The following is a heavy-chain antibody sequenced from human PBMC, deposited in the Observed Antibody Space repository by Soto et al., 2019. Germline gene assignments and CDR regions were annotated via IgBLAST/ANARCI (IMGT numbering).Heavy chain of an antibody. Sequence: SETLSLTCTFSGGSISSSSYYWGWIRQPPGKGLEWIGSIYYSGSTYYNPSLKSRVTISVDTSKNQFSLKLSSVTAADTAVYYCARHRDGYNLFDYWGQGTLVTVSS. V-gene: IGHV4-39*01. D-gene: IGHD5-12*01. CDR2: IYYSGST. CDR3: ARHRDGYNLFDY. CDR1: GGSISSSSYY. J-gene: IGHJ4*02.